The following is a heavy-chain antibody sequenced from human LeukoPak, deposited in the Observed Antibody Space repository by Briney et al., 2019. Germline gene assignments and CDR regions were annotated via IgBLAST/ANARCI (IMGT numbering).Heavy chain of an antibody. CDR2: IKSKTDGGTT. J-gene: IGHJ4*02. CDR3: TTGYYDFWSGYYTGDFDN. D-gene: IGHD3-3*01. CDR1: GFTFSNAW. V-gene: IGHV3-15*01. Sequence: PGGSLRLSCAASGFTFSNAWMSWVRQAPGKGLEWVGRIKSKTDGGTTDYAAPVKGRFTISRDDSKNTLYLQMNSLKTEDTAVYYCTTGYYDFWSGYYTGDFDNWGQGTLVTVSS.